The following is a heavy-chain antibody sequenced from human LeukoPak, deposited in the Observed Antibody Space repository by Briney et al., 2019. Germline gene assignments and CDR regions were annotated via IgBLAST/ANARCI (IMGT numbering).Heavy chain of an antibody. CDR2: VYYGGST. J-gene: IGHJ4*02. V-gene: IGHV4-39*01. Sequence: SETLSLTRSVSGGSINSSNYCWGWIRQPPGKGLEWIANVYYGGSTYYNPSLKSRITISLDTSKNQFSLKLSSVTAADTAVYYCARRTYYHTSGYPHYFDYWGQGTLVTVSS. CDR3: ARRTYYHTSGYPHYFDY. CDR1: GGSINSSNYC. D-gene: IGHD3-22*01.